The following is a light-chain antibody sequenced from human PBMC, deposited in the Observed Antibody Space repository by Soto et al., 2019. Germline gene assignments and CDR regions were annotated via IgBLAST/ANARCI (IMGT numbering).Light chain of an antibody. Sequence: EIVLTQSPATLSLSPGERATLSCGASQRISNNYLAWYQQKPGLAPRLLIYDASNRAAGIPDRFSGSGSGTDFTLTISRLEPEDFAVYYCQQFDNLITFGGGTMVEIK. V-gene: IGKV3D-20*01. CDR1: QRISNNY. CDR2: DAS. CDR3: QQFDNLIT. J-gene: IGKJ4*01.